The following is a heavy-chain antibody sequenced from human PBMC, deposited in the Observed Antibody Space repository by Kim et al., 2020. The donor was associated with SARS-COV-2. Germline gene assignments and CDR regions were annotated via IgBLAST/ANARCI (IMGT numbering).Heavy chain of an antibody. CDR1: GFTFSSYA. J-gene: IGHJ6*01. V-gene: IGHV3-30*04. Sequence: GGSLRLSCAASGFTFSSYAMHWVRQAPGKGLEWVAVISYDGSNRYYADSVKGRFTISRDNSKNTLYLQMNSLRAEDTAVYYCARDVSRDSSGYYY. D-gene: IGHD3-22*01. CDR3: ARDVSRDSSGYYY. CDR2: ISYDGSNR.